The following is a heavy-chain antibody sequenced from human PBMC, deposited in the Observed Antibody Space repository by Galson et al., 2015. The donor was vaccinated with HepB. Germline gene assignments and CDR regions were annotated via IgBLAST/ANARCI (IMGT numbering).Heavy chain of an antibody. D-gene: IGHD6-19*01. CDR1: GFTFSSYG. CDR3: AKEGQWLVPLFED. J-gene: IGHJ4*02. Sequence: SLRLFCAASGFTFSSYGVHWVRQAPGKGLEWVAVISYDGSNKYYADSVKGRFTISRDNSKNTLYLQMNSLRAEDTAVYYCAKEGQWLVPLFEDWGQGTLVTVSS. CDR2: ISYDGSNK. V-gene: IGHV3-30*18.